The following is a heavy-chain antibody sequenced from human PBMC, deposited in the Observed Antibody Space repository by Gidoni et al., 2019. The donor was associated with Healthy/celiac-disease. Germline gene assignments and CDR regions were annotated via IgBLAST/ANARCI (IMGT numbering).Heavy chain of an antibody. J-gene: IGHJ4*02. Sequence: EVQLVESGGGLVKPGGSLRLSCAASGFPFSSYSMNWVRQAPGKGLEWVSSISSSSSYIYYADSVKGRFTISRDNAKNSLYLQRNSLRAEDTAVYYCAKEDCSGGSCPIDYWGQGTLVTVSS. CDR2: ISSSSSYI. V-gene: IGHV3-21*01. D-gene: IGHD2-15*01. CDR3: AKEDCSGGSCPIDY. CDR1: GFPFSSYS.